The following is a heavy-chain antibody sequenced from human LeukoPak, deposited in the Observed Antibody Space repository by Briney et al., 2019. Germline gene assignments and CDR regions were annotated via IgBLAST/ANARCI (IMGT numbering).Heavy chain of an antibody. J-gene: IGHJ4*02. CDR3: ATSPRYGDYFYY. CDR2: FDPEDGET. Sequence: ASVKVSCKVSGYTLTELSMQWVRQAPGKGLEWMGGFDPEDGETIYAQKFQGRVTMTEDTSTDTAYMELSSLRSEDTAVYYCATSPRYGDYFYYWGQGTLVTVSS. V-gene: IGHV1-24*01. CDR1: GYTLTELS. D-gene: IGHD4-17*01.